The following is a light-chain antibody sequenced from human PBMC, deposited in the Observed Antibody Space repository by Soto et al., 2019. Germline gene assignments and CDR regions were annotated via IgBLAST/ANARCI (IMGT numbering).Light chain of an antibody. CDR3: LQDYNYPLT. V-gene: IGKV1-6*01. CDR1: QGIRDD. CDR2: GAS. J-gene: IGKJ4*01. Sequence: IQMTQSPSTLSGFVGDRVTITCRASQGIRDDLGWYQQKPGRAPRLLIYGASSLQSGVPSRFSGSGYGTEFTLTISSLQPEDFAIYYCLQDYNYPLTFGGGTKVDIK.